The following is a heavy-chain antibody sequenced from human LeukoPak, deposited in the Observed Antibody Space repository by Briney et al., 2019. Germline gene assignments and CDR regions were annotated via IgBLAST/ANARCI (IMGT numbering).Heavy chain of an antibody. Sequence: KPSETLSLTCTVSGGSISSYYWSWIRQPPGKGLEWIGYIYYSGSTSYNPSLKSRVTISVDTSKTQFSLKLSSVTAADTAVYYCARDGENQYYFDYWGQGTLVTVSS. CDR2: IYYSGST. V-gene: IGHV4-59*01. CDR1: GGSISSYY. CDR3: ARDGENQYYFDY. D-gene: IGHD1-14*01. J-gene: IGHJ4*02.